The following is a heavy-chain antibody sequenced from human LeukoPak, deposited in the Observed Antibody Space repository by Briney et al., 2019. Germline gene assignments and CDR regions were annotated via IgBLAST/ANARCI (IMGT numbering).Heavy chain of an antibody. CDR1: GYTLTELS. J-gene: IGHJ4*02. CDR2: MNPNSGNT. Sequence: GASVKVSCKVSGYTLTELSMHWVRQATGQGLEWMGWMNPNSGNTGYAQKFQGRVTITRNTSISTAYMELSSLRSEDTAVYYCARDGGDGYNLGLSDYFDYWGQGTLVTVSS. D-gene: IGHD5-24*01. V-gene: IGHV1-8*03. CDR3: ARDGGDGYNLGLSDYFDY.